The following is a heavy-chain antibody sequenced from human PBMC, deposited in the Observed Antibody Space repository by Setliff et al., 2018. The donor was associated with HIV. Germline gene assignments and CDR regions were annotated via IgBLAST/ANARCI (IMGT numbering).Heavy chain of an antibody. CDR1: GGSVVSRDYY. V-gene: IGHV4-39*07. CDR3: ARRNQPPDLAFDI. D-gene: IGHD2-2*01. CDR2: ILYGGTT. J-gene: IGHJ3*02. Sequence: SETLSLTCAVSGGSVVSRDYYWGWIRQPPGKGLEWIGNILYGGTTYYTPSPKSRVTISVDTSKNQFSLKLSSVTAADTAVYYCARRNQPPDLAFDIWGQGTMVTVSS.